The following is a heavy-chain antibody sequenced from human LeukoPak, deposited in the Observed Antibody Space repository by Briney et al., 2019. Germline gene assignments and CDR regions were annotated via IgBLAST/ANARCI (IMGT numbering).Heavy chain of an antibody. CDR1: GITLSISA. V-gene: IGHV3-23*01. CDR2: INNNDDSI. J-gene: IGHJ4*02. D-gene: IGHD4-11*01. CDR3: VKEDLPVFDY. Sequence: GGSLRLSCAAPGITLSISAISWVRQGPGKGLEWVSAINNNDDSIHYADSVKGRFTISRDNSKNTLYLQMNSLRAEDTAIYYCVKEDLPVFDYWGQGTLVTVSS.